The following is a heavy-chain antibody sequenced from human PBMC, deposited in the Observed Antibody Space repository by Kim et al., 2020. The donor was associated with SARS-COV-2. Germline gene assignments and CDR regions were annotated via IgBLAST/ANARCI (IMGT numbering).Heavy chain of an antibody. CDR2: TYYRSRWYY. J-gene: IGHJ4*02. Sequence: SQTFSLTCAISGDTVSSNSAAWTWIRQSPSRGLEWLGRTYYRSRWYYEYAPTVKGRITISPDTTKNQFSLHLNSVTPEDTAIYYCVSYHFDYWGQGTLVT. CDR1: GDTVSSNSAA. V-gene: IGHV6-1*01. CDR3: VSYHFDY.